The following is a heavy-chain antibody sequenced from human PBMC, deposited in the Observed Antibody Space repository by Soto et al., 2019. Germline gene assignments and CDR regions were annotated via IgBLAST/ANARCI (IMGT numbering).Heavy chain of an antibody. Sequence: QVQLQESGPGLVKPSQTLSLTCTVSGGSISSSGYYWSWIRQHPEKGLEWIGNIYYSGGTYYNPSLKSRLTRSIDTSNNQFSLKLRSVPAADTAIYYCARAAYGDYGSLNWFEPWGQGTRVTVSS. J-gene: IGHJ5*02. V-gene: IGHV4-31*03. CDR2: IYYSGGT. D-gene: IGHD4-17*01. CDR1: GGSISSSGYY. CDR3: ARAAYGDYGSLNWFEP.